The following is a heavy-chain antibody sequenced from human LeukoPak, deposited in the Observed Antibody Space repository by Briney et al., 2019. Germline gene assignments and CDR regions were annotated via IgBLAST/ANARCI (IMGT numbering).Heavy chain of an antibody. V-gene: IGHV1-69*06. CDR3: ARGLIIGGRTTVVTDFDY. D-gene: IGHD4-23*01. CDR2: IIPIFGTA. Sequence: GSSVKVSCKASGGTFSSYATSWVRQAPGQGLEWMGRIIPIFGTANYAQKFQGRVTITADKSTSTAYMELSSLRSEDTAVYYCARGLIIGGRTTVVTDFDYWGQGTLVTVSS. CDR1: GGTFSSYA. J-gene: IGHJ4*02.